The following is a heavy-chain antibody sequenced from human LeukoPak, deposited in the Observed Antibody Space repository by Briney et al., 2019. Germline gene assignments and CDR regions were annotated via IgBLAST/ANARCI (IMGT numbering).Heavy chain of an antibody. CDR3: ARSVYDLRGQRLVPGLGY. CDR1: GFTFGSYE. D-gene: IGHD6-13*01. Sequence: GGSLRLSCAASGFTFGSYEMNWVRQAPGKGLEWVAYIGTIISTTYYADSVKGRFTVSRDDAKSSLYLQMSSLRAEDTAIYYCARSVYDLRGQRLVPGLGYWGQGTLVTVSS. J-gene: IGHJ4*02. V-gene: IGHV3-48*03. CDR2: IGTIISTT.